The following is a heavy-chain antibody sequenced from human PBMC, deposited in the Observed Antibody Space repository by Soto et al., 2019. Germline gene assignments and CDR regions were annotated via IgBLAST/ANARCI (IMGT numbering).Heavy chain of an antibody. CDR3: AKDLGRGYSYGYDY. D-gene: IGHD5-18*01. CDR2: ISGSGGST. CDR1: GFTFSSYA. J-gene: IGHJ4*02. V-gene: IGHV3-23*01. Sequence: GSLRLSCAASGFTFSSYAMSWVRQAPGKGLEWVSAISGSGGSTYYADSVKGRFTISRDNSKNTLYLQMNSLRAEDTAVYYCAKDLGRGYSYGYDYWGQGTLVTVSS.